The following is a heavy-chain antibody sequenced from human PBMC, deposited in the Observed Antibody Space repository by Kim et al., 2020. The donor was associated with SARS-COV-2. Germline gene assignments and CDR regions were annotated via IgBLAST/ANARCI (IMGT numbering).Heavy chain of an antibody. Sequence: GGSLRLSCAASGLAFSSYWMFWVRQPPGKGLLWVSHIKGDGSATVYADSVKGRFTVSRDNAKNTLYLQLSTLRAEDTAVYYCATGNNWSFDYWGPGNLVT. J-gene: IGHJ4*02. CDR3: ATGNNWSFDY. CDR1: GLAFSSYW. D-gene: IGHD1-1*01. CDR2: IKGDGSAT. V-gene: IGHV3-74*01.